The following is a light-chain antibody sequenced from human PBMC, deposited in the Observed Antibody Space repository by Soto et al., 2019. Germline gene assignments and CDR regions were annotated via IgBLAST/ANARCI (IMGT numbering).Light chain of an antibody. J-gene: IGKJ2*03. CDR2: GAS. V-gene: IGKV1-5*01. Sequence: DIQMTQSPSTLSVSVGDRVTITCRASESISNGLAWYQQKPGKAPKLLISGASSLESGVPSRFSGSGSGTEFTLTISNLQPDDFATYYCQQFNDYSPYSFGQGTKLEIK. CDR1: ESISNG. CDR3: QQFNDYSPYS.